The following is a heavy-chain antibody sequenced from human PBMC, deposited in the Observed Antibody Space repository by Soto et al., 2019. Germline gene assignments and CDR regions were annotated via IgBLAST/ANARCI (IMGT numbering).Heavy chain of an antibody. D-gene: IGHD5-12*01. Sequence: ASVKVSCKASGYTFTGYYMHWVRQAPGQGLEWMGWINPNSGGTNYAQKFQGRVTMTRDTSISTAYMELSRLRSDDTAVYYCAVLVATIGGYWCDRWGKGTLVSVSS. V-gene: IGHV1-2*02. J-gene: IGHJ5*02. CDR2: INPNSGGT. CDR3: AVLVATIGGYWCDR. CDR1: GYTFTGYY.